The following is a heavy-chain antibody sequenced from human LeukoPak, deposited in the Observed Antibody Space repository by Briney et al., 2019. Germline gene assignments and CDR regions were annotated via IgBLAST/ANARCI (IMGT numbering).Heavy chain of an antibody. Sequence: GGSLRLSCAASGFTFSSYAMHWVRQAPGKGLEYVSAISSNGGSTYYANSVKGRFTISRDNSKNTLYLQMGSLRAEDTAVYYCATTRVGTATVNYWFDPWGQGTLVTVSS. J-gene: IGHJ5*02. V-gene: IGHV3-64*01. CDR1: GFTFSSYA. D-gene: IGHD4-17*01. CDR2: ISSNGGST. CDR3: ATTRVGTATVNYWFDP.